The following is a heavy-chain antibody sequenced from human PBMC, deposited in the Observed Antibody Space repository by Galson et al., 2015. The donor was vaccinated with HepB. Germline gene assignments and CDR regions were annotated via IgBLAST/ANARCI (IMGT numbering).Heavy chain of an antibody. J-gene: IGHJ4*02. CDR3: ASNPLNGGYSD. V-gene: IGHV3-30*04. CDR1: GFTFSSYA. D-gene: IGHD3-22*01. CDR2: ISYDGSNK. Sequence: SLRLSCAASGFTFSSYAMHWVRQAPGKGLEWVAVISYDGSNKYYADSVKGRFTISRDNSKNTLYLQMNSLRAEDTAVYYCASNPLNGGYSDWGQGTLVTVSS.